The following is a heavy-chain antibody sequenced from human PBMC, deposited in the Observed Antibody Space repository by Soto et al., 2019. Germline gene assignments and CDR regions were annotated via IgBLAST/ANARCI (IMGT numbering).Heavy chain of an antibody. CDR1: GYTFTSYG. CDR2: ISAYNGNT. CDR3: ARGRAAGIVVVVAATLAFDI. J-gene: IGHJ3*02. Sequence: ASVKVSCKASGYTFTSYGISWVRQAPGQGLEWMGWISAYNGNTNYAQKLQGRVTMTTDTSTSTAYMELRSLRSDDTAVYYCARGRAAGIVVVVAATLAFDIWGQGTMVTVSS. D-gene: IGHD2-15*01. V-gene: IGHV1-18*01.